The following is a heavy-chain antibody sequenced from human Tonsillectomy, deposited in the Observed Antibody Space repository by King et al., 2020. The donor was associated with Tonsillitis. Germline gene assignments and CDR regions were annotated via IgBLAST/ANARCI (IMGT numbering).Heavy chain of an antibody. D-gene: IGHD3-9*01. V-gene: IGHV4-59*01. CDR2: VSYTGST. CDR3: ARADYDTLTGYYYDY. CDR1: GGSFNSYY. Sequence: VQLQESGPGLVKPSETLSLTCTVSGGSFNSYYWSWIRQPPGKGLEWIGYVSYTGSTSYNPSLKSRVTISVDTSKNQLSLKLSSVTAADTAVYYCARADYDTLTGYYYDYWGQGTLVTVSS. J-gene: IGHJ4*02.